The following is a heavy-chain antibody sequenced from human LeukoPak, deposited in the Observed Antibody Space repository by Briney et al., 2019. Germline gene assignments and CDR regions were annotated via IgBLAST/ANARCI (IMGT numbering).Heavy chain of an antibody. CDR3: ARVLYSGYDFGVFDY. D-gene: IGHD5-12*01. V-gene: IGHV1-2*02. CDR1: GYTFTGYY. CDR2: INPNSGGT. Sequence: ASVKVSCKASGYTFTGYYMHWVRQAPGQGLEWMGWINPNSGGTNYAQKFQGRVTVTRDTSISTAYMELSRLRSDDTAVYYCARVLYSGYDFGVFDYWGQGTLVTVSS. J-gene: IGHJ4*02.